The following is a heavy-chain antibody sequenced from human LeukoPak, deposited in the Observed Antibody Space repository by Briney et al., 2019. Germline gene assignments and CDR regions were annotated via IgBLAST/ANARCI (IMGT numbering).Heavy chain of an antibody. CDR3: ARVGWLLWFGGHPPPYYFDY. V-gene: IGHV3-48*03. CDR1: GFTFSSYE. CDR2: ISSSGSTI. Sequence: PGGSLRLSCAASGFTFSSYEMNWVRQAPGKGLEWVSYISSSGSTIYYADSVKGRFTISRDNAKNSLYLQMNSLRAEDTAVYYCARVGWLLWFGGHPPPYYFDYWGQGTLVTVSS. J-gene: IGHJ4*02. D-gene: IGHD3-10*01.